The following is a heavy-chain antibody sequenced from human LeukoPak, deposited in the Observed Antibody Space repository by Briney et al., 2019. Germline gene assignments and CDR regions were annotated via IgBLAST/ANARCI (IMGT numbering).Heavy chain of an antibody. CDR1: GGSFSGFY. Sequence: SETLSLTCAVYGGSFSGFYWTWIRQPPGKGLEWIGDIDHRGTTNYDPSLKGRVSVSLDTSKNQFSLNLTSLTAADTAVYYCARGGLGVPSARPFNSGKWFDPWGHGTLVTVSS. CDR2: IDHRGTT. CDR3: ARGGLGVPSARPFNSGKWFDP. V-gene: IGHV4-34*01. D-gene: IGHD2-2*01. J-gene: IGHJ5*02.